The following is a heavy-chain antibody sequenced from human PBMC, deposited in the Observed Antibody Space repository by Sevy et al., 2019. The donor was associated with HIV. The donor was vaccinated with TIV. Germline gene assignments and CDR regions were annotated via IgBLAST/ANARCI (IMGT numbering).Heavy chain of an antibody. CDR3: TRDHVKDGDLGDYYYYAMDV. J-gene: IGHJ6*02. D-gene: IGHD4-17*01. CDR2: ISSNSDTI. V-gene: IGHV3-11*01. Sequence: GGSLRLSCAASGFTLSDYYMSWIRQAPGKGLQWISYISSNSDTIYYADSVKGRFTISRDNAKNSLYLQRSSLRAEDTAVYYCTRDHVKDGDLGDYYYYAMDVWGQGTTVTVSS. CDR1: GFTLSDYY.